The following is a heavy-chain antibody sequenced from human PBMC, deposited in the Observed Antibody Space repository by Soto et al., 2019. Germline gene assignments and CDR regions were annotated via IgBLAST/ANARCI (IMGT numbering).Heavy chain of an antibody. CDR1: GGSIGTYY. D-gene: IGHD6-19*01. CDR3: ARAGGYGSGWLY. Sequence: PSETLSLTXTVSGGSIGTYYWSWIRQPPGKGLEWIGYISYSGNTNYNPSLKSRITISVDTSKNQFSLKLSSMTAADTAVYYCARAGGYGSGWLYWGQGALVTVSS. J-gene: IGHJ4*02. CDR2: ISYSGNT. V-gene: IGHV4-59*01.